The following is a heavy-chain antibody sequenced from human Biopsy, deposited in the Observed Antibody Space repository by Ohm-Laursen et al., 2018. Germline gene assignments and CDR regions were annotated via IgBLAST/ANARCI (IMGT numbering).Heavy chain of an antibody. CDR1: GASVRSHF. CDR2: ISNSGTT. J-gene: IGHJ4*02. Sequence: GTLSLTCTLSGASVRSHFLTWIRQPPGKGLQWIGSISNSGTTKSSPSLKSRVNISLHTSKNQLSLKLTLVTAADTAVYYCARLSTRFGVADFTDDWGQGTLVTVSS. V-gene: IGHV4-59*08. CDR3: ARLSTRFGVADFTDD. D-gene: IGHD3-3*01.